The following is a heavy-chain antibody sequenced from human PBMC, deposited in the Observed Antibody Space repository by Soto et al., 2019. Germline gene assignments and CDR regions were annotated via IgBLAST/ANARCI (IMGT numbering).Heavy chain of an antibody. V-gene: IGHV4-4*02. D-gene: IGHD6-19*01. J-gene: IGHJ6*02. CDR1: GGSISSSNW. CDR2: IYHSGST. Sequence: SETLSLTCAVSGGSISSSNWWSWVRQPPGKGLEWIGEIYHSGSTNYNPSPKSRVTISVDKSKNQFSLKLSSVTAADTAVYYCARGLDTYYYGMDVWGQGTTVTVSS. CDR3: ARGLDTYYYGMDV.